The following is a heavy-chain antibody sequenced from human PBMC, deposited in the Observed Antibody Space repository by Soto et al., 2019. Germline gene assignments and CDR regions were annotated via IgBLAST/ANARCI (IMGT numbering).Heavy chain of an antibody. CDR3: ASGPYTSSSGGYYYYYMDV. CDR1: GGTFSSYA. D-gene: IGHD6-6*01. J-gene: IGHJ6*03. CDR2: IVPMFGIP. V-gene: IGHV1-69*02. Sequence: QVQLVQSGAEVKKPGSSVKVSCKASGGTFSSYAINWVRQAPGQGLEWMGRIVPMFGIPNFAPKFQGRVTMTAERSTTTAYMELSSLRSEDTAVYYCASGPYTSSSGGYYYYYMDVWGKGTTVTVSS.